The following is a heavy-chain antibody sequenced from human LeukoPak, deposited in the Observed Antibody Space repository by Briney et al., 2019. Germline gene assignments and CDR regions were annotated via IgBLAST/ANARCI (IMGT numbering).Heavy chain of an antibody. Sequence: GGSLRLSCAASGFTFSSYAMNWVRQAPGKGLEWVSAISGSGGSTYYADSVKGRFTISRDNSKNTLYLQVNSLRAEDTAVYYCALRGYSHGHPDWGQGTLVTVSS. V-gene: IGHV3-23*01. CDR3: ALRGYSHGHPD. J-gene: IGHJ4*02. CDR2: ISGSGGST. D-gene: IGHD5-18*01. CDR1: GFTFSSYA.